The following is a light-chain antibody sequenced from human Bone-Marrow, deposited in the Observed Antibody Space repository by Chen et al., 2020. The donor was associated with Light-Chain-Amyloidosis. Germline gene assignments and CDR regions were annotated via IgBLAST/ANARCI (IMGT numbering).Light chain of an antibody. CDR1: NSNIGINY. CDR3: ATWYSSLTVWM. CDR2: ENN. Sequence: QSVLTQPPSVSAAPGQKVTISCSGSNSNIGINYVSWYQQLPGTSPKLLIYENNQRPSEIPVRFSGSKSGTSATLGVAGLQTGDEADYYCATWYSSLTVWMFGGGTKLTVL. J-gene: IGLJ3*02. V-gene: IGLV1-51*02.